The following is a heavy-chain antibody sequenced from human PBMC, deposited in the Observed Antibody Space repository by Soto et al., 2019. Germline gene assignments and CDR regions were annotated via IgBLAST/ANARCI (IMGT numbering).Heavy chain of an antibody. D-gene: IGHD3-9*01. J-gene: IGHJ4*02. CDR1: GFTFNTFG. V-gene: IGHV3-48*01. CDR3: ARDGAMTGVFDY. Sequence: VQLVESGGLLLQPGGSLRLSCAASGFTFNTFGMNWVRQAPGKGLEWISYISVTSTTIHYADSVRGRFAISRDNAKNSLFLQMDSLRVEATAVYYCARDGAMTGVFDYWGPGTLVTVSS. CDR2: ISVTSTTI.